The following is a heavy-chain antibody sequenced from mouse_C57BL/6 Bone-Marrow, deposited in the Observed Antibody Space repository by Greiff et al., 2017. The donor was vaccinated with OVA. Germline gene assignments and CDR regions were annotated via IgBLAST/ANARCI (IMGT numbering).Heavy chain of an antibody. CDR1: GFSFNTYA. CDR2: IRSKSNNYAT. CDR3: VRDDYGSPYYYAMDY. D-gene: IGHD1-1*01. J-gene: IGHJ4*01. Sequence: EVKLMESGGGLVQPKGSLKLSCAASGFSFNTYAMNWVRQAPGKGLEWVARIRSKSNNYATYYADSVKDRFTISRDDSESMLYLQMNNLKTEDTAMYYCVRDDYGSPYYYAMDYWGQGTSVTVSS. V-gene: IGHV10-1*01.